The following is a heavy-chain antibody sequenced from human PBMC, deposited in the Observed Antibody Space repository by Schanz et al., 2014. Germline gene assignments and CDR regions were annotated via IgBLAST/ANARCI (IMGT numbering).Heavy chain of an antibody. CDR3: AASSGWHPSTDY. D-gene: IGHD6-19*01. J-gene: IGHJ4*02. V-gene: IGHV3-23*01. Sequence: EVQLLESGGGLVQPGGSLRLSCAASGFTFSSYAMSWVRQAPGKGLLWVSSISGTGGDDTYYADSVKGRFTISRDNAKSSLYLQMNSLRVEDTAVYYCAASSGWHPSTDYWGQGTLVTVSS. CDR2: ISGTGGDDT. CDR1: GFTFSSYA.